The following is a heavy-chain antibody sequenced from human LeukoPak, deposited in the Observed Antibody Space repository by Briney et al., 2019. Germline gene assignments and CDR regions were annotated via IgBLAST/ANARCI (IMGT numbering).Heavy chain of an antibody. D-gene: IGHD2-15*01. CDR2: ISSSSSTI. CDR1: GFTFSDYY. J-gene: IGHJ6*02. V-gene: IGHV3-11*04. Sequence: GGSLRLSCAASGFTFSDYYMSWIRQAPGKGLEWVSYISSSSSTIYHADSVKGRFTISRDNAKNSLYLQMNSLRAEDTAVYYCARAYCSGGSCYFRNYYGMDVWGQGTTVTVSS. CDR3: ARAYCSGGSCYFRNYYGMDV.